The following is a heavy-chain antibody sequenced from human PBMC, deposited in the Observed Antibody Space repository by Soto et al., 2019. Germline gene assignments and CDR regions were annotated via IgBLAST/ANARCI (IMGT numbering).Heavy chain of an antibody. J-gene: IGHJ3*02. CDR1: GGSISRSSYY. CDR2: LYYSGST. V-gene: IGHV4-39*01. CDR3: ARSIKDTDAFDI. Sequence: QLQLQESGPGLGKPSETLSLTCTVSGGSISRSSYYWGWIRQPPGKGLEWIGSLYYSGSTYYNPSLKSRVTISVDTSKNQFSQKLNSVTAADTAVYYCARSIKDTDAFDIWGQGTMVTVSS.